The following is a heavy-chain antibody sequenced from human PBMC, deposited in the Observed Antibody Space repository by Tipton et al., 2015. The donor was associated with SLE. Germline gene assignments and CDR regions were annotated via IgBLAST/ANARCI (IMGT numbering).Heavy chain of an antibody. D-gene: IGHD5-24*01. CDR2: INYDGSIT. Sequence: GSLRLSCVASGFTFSSHWMHWVRHVPGEGLVWVSHINYDGSITNYADSVRGRFTISRDNAKNTVYLHMNSLRAEDTAVYYCARHNRAYDIWGQGTMVTVSS. CDR3: ARHNRAYDI. J-gene: IGHJ3*02. V-gene: IGHV3-74*01. CDR1: GFTFSSHW.